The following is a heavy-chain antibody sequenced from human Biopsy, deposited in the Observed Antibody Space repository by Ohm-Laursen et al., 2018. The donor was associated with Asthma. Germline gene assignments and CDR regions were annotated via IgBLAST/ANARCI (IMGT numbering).Heavy chain of an antibody. CDR3: ARAVQSDDFVTGYHNSYFDF. D-gene: IGHD3-9*01. J-gene: IGHJ4*01. V-gene: IGHV2-5*01. CDR1: GFSLINIGVG. Sequence: TQTLTLTCSFSGFSLINIGVGVGWIRQPPGKAPEWLALIYGNDDRDYSQSLKSRLTITKDASRRQVVLKMTNMDPVDTGTYFCARAVQSDDFVTGYHNSYFDFWGQGSLVSVSS. CDR2: IYGNDDR.